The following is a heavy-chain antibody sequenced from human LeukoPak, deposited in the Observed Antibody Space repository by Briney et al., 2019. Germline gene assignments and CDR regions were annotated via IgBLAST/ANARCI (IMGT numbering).Heavy chain of an antibody. D-gene: IGHD6-6*01. Sequence: GGSLRLSCAASGLAVSNNFMSWARQAPGKGLEWVSIIYSGGTTYYGDSVKGRFTISRDNSKNTLYLQMNSLRAEDTAVYYCATRARPGYYYGMDVWGQGTTVTVSS. V-gene: IGHV3-66*01. CDR1: GLAVSNNF. CDR3: ATRARPGYYYGMDV. J-gene: IGHJ6*02. CDR2: IYSGGTT.